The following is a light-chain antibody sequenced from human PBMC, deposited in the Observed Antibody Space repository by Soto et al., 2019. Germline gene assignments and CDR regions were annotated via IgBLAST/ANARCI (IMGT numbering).Light chain of an antibody. J-gene: IGKJ1*01. CDR3: QQYGSSPWT. Sequence: EIVLTQSPGTLSLSPGETATLSCRASESVASNYLAWYQQKPGQAPRLLVYGASTRATGIPDRFSGSGSGPDLTLSITRLQPEDCAVYFCQQYGSSPWTSGQGTKVEIK. CDR2: GAS. CDR1: ESVASNY. V-gene: IGKV3-20*01.